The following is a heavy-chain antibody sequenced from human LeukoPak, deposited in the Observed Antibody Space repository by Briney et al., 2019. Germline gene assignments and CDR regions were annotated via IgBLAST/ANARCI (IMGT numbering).Heavy chain of an antibody. CDR2: ISYDGSDE. V-gene: IGHV3-30*04. CDR1: GLAFSSYS. CDR3: ARDFTPEWFDIH. D-gene: IGHD3-3*01. J-gene: IGHJ4*02. Sequence: GGSLRLSCVAPGLAFSSYSMHWVHQAPGKGLEWVGVISYDGSDEYYTDSVKGRFTISRDNSKNTVYLQMNSLRADDTAVYYCARDFTPEWFDIHWGQGTLVTVS.